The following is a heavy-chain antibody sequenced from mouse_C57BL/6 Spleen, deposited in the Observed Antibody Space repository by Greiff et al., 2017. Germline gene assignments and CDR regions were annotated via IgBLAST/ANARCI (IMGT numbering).Heavy chain of an antibody. V-gene: IGHV1-54*01. CDR3: AREGGTSHY. Sequence: VQLKESGAELVRPGTSVKVSCKASGYAFTNYLIEWVKQRPGQGLEWIGVINPGSGGTNYNEKFKGKATLTADKSSSTAYMQLSSLTSEDSAVYFCAREGGTSHYWGQGTTLTVSS. CDR1: GYAFTNYL. J-gene: IGHJ2*01. D-gene: IGHD4-1*01. CDR2: INPGSGGT.